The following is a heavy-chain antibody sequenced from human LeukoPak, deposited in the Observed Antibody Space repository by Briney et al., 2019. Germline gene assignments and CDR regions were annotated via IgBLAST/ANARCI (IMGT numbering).Heavy chain of an antibody. CDR2: INPSGGST. CDR1: GYTFTSYY. J-gene: IGHJ5*02. CDR3: AGGDQIVVVPAASFDP. Sequence: ASVKVSCKASGYTFTSYYMHWVRQAPGQGLEWMGIINPSGGSTSYAQKFQGRVTMTRDTSTSTVYMELSSLRSEDTAVYYCAGGDQIVVVPAASFDPWGQGTLVTVSS. D-gene: IGHD2-2*01. V-gene: IGHV1-46*01.